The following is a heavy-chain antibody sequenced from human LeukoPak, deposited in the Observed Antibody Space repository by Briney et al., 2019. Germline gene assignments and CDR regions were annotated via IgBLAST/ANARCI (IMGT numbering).Heavy chain of an antibody. J-gene: IGHJ4*02. V-gene: IGHV1-46*01. CDR1: GHTFTNYH. CDR3: ATEAPRSYYFDY. CDR2: VYATGGVA. Sequence: GASVKVSCKASGHTFTNYHIHWVRQAPGQGVEWMGAVYATGGVAINTQTFPVRVTMTRDTSTGTVYMELSSLRFEDTAICYCATEAPRSYYFDYWGQGIQVTVSS.